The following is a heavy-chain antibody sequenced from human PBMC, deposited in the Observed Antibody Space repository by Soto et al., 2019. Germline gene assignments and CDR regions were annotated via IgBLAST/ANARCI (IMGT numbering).Heavy chain of an antibody. CDR3: AREVGYGDYLD. J-gene: IGHJ4*02. CDR2: INGANGDT. D-gene: IGHD4-17*01. Sequence: QVPLVQSGPEVKKPGASVKVSCKASGYTFTYYAIHWVRQAPGQRLEWMGWINGANGDTKYSQKFQGKVTFTRDTSATTAYMEMSSLTFEDTAMYYCAREVGYGDYLDWGQGTRVTVSS. V-gene: IGHV1-3*01. CDR1: GYTFTYYA.